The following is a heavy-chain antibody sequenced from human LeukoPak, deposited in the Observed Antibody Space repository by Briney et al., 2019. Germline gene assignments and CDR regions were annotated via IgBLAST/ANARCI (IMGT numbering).Heavy chain of an antibody. V-gene: IGHV3-7*01. J-gene: IGHJ4*02. CDR3: ARFGYVAAVDV. CDR2: INPAGSET. CDR1: GFSFSAYW. Sequence: GGSLRLSSAASGFSFSAYWMTWVRQAPGTGLEWVANINPAGSETYYVDPVKGRFSISRDNAKNLLYLQMNSLRAEDTAVYHCARFGYVAAVDVWGQGTPVTVSS. D-gene: IGHD2-15*01.